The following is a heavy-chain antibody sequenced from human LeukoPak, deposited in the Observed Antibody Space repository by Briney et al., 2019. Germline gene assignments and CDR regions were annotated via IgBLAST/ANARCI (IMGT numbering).Heavy chain of an antibody. J-gene: IGHJ4*02. D-gene: IGHD6-13*01. CDR3: ARSSSWSYYFDY. V-gene: IGHV4-39*01. CDR2: GYYSGST. CDR1: GGSISSGIYY. Sequence: SETLSLTCTVSGGSISSGIYYWRLVRQPPGKGLDWIGSGYYSGSTYYRPSLKTRVTVSVDTSKNQFSLKLSSVTAADTAVYYCARSSSWSYYFDYWGQGALVTVSS.